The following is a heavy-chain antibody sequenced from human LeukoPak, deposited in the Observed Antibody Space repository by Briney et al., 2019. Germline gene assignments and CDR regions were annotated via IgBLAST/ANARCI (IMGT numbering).Heavy chain of an antibody. CDR2: IIPILGIA. V-gene: IGHV1-69*02. CDR1: GGTFSSYT. Sequence: GSSVKVSCKASGGTFSSYTISWVRQAPGQGLEWMGRIIPILGIANYAQKFQGRVTITADKSTSTAYMELSSLRSEDTAVYYCAKQYSNYDFDYWGQGTLVTVSS. J-gene: IGHJ4*02. D-gene: IGHD4-11*01. CDR3: AKQYSNYDFDY.